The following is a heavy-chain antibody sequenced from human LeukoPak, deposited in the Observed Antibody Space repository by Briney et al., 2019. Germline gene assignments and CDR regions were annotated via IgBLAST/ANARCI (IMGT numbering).Heavy chain of an antibody. V-gene: IGHV3-21*01. CDR3: ARARITMIVVAPKRLDYFDY. J-gene: IGHJ4*02. D-gene: IGHD3-22*01. Sequence: PEGSLRLSCAASGFTFSDYSMNWVRQAPGKGLEWVSSISAGSNYIYYGDSVKGRFTISRDNAKNSLYLQMSSLRAEDTAVYYCARARITMIVVAPKRLDYFDYWGQGTLVTVSS. CDR2: ISAGSNYI. CDR1: GFTFSDYS.